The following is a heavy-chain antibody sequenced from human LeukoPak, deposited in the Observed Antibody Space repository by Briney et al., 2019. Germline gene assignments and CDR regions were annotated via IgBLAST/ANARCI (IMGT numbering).Heavy chain of an antibody. J-gene: IGHJ4*02. CDR2: TNPNSGGT. Sequence: ASVTVSCTASGYTFTGYYIHWVRQAPGQGLEGMRWTNPNSGGTNKAQKFQGRVTMTRYTSISTAYMELSRLRSDDTAEYYCARAQYCGGDGSRTIYFDYGGQGTLVIVSA. CDR1: GYTFTGYY. CDR3: ARAQYCGGDGSRTIYFDY. V-gene: IGHV1-2*02. D-gene: IGHD2-21*02.